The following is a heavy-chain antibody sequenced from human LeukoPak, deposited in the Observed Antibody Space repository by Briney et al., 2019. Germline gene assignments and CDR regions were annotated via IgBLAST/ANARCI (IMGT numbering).Heavy chain of an antibody. D-gene: IGHD3-22*01. J-gene: IGHJ4*02. V-gene: IGHV3-33*07. Sequence: GGSLRLSCAASGFIFNNYGMYWVRQAPGKGLEWVAVIWYDGSNKYYADSVKGRFTITRDNSKNTVYLQMNSLRVEDTAVYYCARVYFVGGYNHSPPDYWGQGTLVTVSS. CDR1: GFIFNNYG. CDR3: ARVYFVGGYNHSPPDY. CDR2: IWYDGSNK.